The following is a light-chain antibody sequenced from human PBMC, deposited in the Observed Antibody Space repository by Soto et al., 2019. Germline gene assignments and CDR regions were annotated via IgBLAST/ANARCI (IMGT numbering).Light chain of an antibody. Sequence: EIVMTQSPATLSVARGERATLSCRASQTVSSNLAWYQQKPGQAPRLLIYGASTRATGIPARFSGSGSETEFTLTISSLQSEDFAVYYCQQYNNWPLYTFGQGTKLEIK. J-gene: IGKJ2*01. CDR1: QTVSSN. CDR3: QQYNNWPLYT. CDR2: GAS. V-gene: IGKV3-15*01.